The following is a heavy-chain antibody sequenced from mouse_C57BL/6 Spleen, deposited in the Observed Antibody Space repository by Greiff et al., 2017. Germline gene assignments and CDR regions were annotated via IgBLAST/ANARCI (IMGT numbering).Heavy chain of an antibody. J-gene: IGHJ4*01. D-gene: IGHD1-1*01. V-gene: IGHV1-47*01. CDR1: GYTFTTYT. CDR3: ARRYGNARDY. CDR2: FTPYNDDT. Sequence: QVQLQQSGAELVKPGASVKMSCKASGYTFTTYTIEWMKQNHGKGLEWIGNFTPYNDDTKYTEQFKAKATLTVEKPSSTIYLEINRLTSVDSAVYYCARRYGNARDYWGQGTSVTVSA.